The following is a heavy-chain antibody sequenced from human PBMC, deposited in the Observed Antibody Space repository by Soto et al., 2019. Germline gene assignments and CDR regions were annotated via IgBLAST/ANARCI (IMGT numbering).Heavy chain of an antibody. V-gene: IGHV3-9*01. CDR3: SRSLDV. CDR1: GFTFDDYA. J-gene: IGHJ6*02. D-gene: IGHD1-26*01. CDR2: ISWNSGSI. Sequence: SLRLSCAASGFTFDDYAMHWVRQAPGKGLEWVSGISWNSGSIGYADSVKGRFTISRDNAKNSLYLEMNSLRAEDTAVYHCSRSLDVWGQGTTVTVSS.